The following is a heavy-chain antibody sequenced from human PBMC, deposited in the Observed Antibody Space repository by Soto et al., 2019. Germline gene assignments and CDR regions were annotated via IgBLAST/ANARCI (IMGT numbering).Heavy chain of an antibody. V-gene: IGHV1-46*01. Sequence: ASVKVSCKASGYTFTSYYMHWVRQAPGQGLEWMGIINPSGGSTSYAQKFQGRVTMTSDTSTSTVYMELSSLRSEDTAVYYCSIDPTVVTLVLDYYYGMDVWGQGTTVTVSS. CDR3: SIDPTVVTLVLDYYYGMDV. CDR1: GYTFTSYY. CDR2: INPSGGST. D-gene: IGHD4-17*01. J-gene: IGHJ6*02.